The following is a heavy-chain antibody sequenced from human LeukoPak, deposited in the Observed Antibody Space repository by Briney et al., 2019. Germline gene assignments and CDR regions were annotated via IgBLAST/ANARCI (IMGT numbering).Heavy chain of an antibody. CDR2: ISNTAATI. CDR1: GFSFSSVG. J-gene: IGHJ4*02. Sequence: PGGSLRLSCAASGFSFSSVGMHWVRQPPGKGLEWVSYISNTAATIYYADSVKGRFTISRDNAKNSLYLQMNSLRAEDTAVYYCARGYSVSQSWGQGIPVTVSS. V-gene: IGHV3-48*01. CDR3: ARGYSVSQS. D-gene: IGHD5/OR15-5a*01.